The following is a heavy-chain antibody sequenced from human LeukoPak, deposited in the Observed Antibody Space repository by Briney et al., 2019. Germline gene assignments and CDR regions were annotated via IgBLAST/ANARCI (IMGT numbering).Heavy chain of an antibody. CDR3: ATFGGDWLADY. CDR1: GFTFNNYW. Sequence: GGSLRLSCAASGFTFNNYWMHWVRQAPGKGLEWVSDINTSGSFTRYADSVKGRFTISRDNAKNTLYLQMNSLRAEDTAVYYCATFGGDWLADYWGQGTLVTVSS. J-gene: IGHJ4*02. V-gene: IGHV3-74*01. CDR2: INTSGSFT. D-gene: IGHD3-10*01.